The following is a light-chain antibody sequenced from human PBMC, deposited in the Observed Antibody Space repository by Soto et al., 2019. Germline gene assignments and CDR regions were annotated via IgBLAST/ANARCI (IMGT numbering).Light chain of an antibody. V-gene: IGLV1-51*01. CDR3: GSWDSSLSAYV. J-gene: IGLJ1*01. Sequence: QSVMTQPPSVSAAPGQKVTISCSGSSSNIGGNSVSWYQQLPGTAPQLLIYDDNKRPSGIPDRFSGSKSGTSATLGITGFQTGDEAYYYCGSWDSSLSAYVFGTGTKLTVL. CDR2: DDN. CDR1: SSNIGGNS.